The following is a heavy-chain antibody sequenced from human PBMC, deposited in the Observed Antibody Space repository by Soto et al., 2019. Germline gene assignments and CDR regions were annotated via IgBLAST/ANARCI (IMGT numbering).Heavy chain of an antibody. Sequence: QVQLVQSGAEVKKPGSSVKVSCKASGGTFSSYAISWVRQAPGQGLEWMGGIIPIFGTAKYGQKFQGRVTITEDESTSTDYMELSSLRSEDTAVYYGARGSGRMQDNYDALCGMAVWGQGTTVTVSS. CDR2: IIPIFGTA. J-gene: IGHJ6*02. CDR1: GGTFSSYA. D-gene: IGHD4-4*01. CDR3: ARGSGRMQDNYDALCGMAV. V-gene: IGHV1-69*01.